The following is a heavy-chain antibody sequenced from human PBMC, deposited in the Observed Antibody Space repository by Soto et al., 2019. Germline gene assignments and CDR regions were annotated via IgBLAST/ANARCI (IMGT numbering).Heavy chain of an antibody. J-gene: IGHJ4*02. D-gene: IGHD2-2*01. Sequence: SQTLSLTCAISGDSVSSNSAAWNWIRQSPSRGLEWLGRTYYRSKWYNDYAVSVKSRITINPDTSKNQFSLQLNSVTPEDTAVYYCARENSDWSSTSCEWGDTAMVRWGQGTLVTGS. V-gene: IGHV6-1*01. CDR2: TYYRSKWYN. CDR1: GDSVSSNSAA. CDR3: ARENSDWSSTSCEWGDTAMVR.